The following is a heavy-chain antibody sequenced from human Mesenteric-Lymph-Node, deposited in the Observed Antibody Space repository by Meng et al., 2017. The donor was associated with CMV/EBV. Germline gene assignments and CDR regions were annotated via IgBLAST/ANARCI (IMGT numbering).Heavy chain of an antibody. V-gene: IGHV3-11*04. D-gene: IGHD2-2*01. Sequence: GFTFSDYFMTWIRQAPGKGLEWVSYISGSGFTIYYADSVKDRFTISRDNAKNSLYLQMNSLRAEDTALYYCARSDIAVVPSSQPFDYWGQGTLVTVSS. J-gene: IGHJ4*02. CDR1: GFTFSDYF. CDR2: ISGSGFTI. CDR3: ARSDIAVVPSSQPFDY.